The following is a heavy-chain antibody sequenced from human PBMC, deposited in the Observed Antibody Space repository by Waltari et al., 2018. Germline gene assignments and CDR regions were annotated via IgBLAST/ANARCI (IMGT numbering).Heavy chain of an antibody. CDR1: GFTFSSYG. D-gene: IGHD3-22*01. CDR3: AREGDDYYDSSGYL. CDR2: IWYDGSNK. V-gene: IGHV3-33*01. Sequence: QVQLVESGGGVVQPGRSLRLSCAASGFTFSSYGMHWVRQAPGKGLDWVAVIWYDGSNKYYADSVKGRFTISRDNSKNTLYLQMNSLRAEDTAVYYCAREGDDYYDSSGYLWGQGTLVTVSS. J-gene: IGHJ5*02.